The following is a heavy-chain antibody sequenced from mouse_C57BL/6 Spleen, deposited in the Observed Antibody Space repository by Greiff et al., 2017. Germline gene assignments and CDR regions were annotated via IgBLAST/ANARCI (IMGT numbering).Heavy chain of an antibody. CDR2: IYPGSGST. CDR1: GYTFTNYW. J-gene: IGHJ4*01. Sequence: VQLQQPGAELVKPGASVKMSCKASGYTFTNYWITWVKQRPGQGLEWIGDIYPGSGSTNYNEKFKSKATLTVDTSSSTAYMQLSSLTSEDSAVYYCARKDYDYDADYYAMDFWGQGTSVTVSS. CDR3: ARKDYDYDADYYAMDF. D-gene: IGHD2-4*01. V-gene: IGHV1-55*01.